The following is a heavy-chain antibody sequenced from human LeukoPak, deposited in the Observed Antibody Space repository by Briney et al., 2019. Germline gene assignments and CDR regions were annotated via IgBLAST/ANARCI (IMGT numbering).Heavy chain of an antibody. V-gene: IGHV3-21*01. Sequence: GGSLRLSCAASGFTFSSYSMNWVRQAPGKGLEWVSSISSSSSYIYYADSVKGRFTISRDNAKNSVYLQMNSLRAEDTAVYYCARGGGAVGNDYWGQGTLVIVSS. D-gene: IGHD3-16*01. J-gene: IGHJ4*02. CDR1: GFTFSSYS. CDR3: ARGGGAVGNDY. CDR2: ISSSSSYI.